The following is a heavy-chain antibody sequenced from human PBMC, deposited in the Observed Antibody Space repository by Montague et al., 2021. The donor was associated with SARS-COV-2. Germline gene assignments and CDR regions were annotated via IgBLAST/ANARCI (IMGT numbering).Heavy chain of an antibody. V-gene: IGHV4-34*01. CDR2: INYSGVT. Sequence: SETLSLTCADYSASRVGDYWSWTGEAPAEVLSWPGDINYSGVTYYNLSLTSRVTISMDTSESQFSLKMTSVTAADTAVYYCARLESSWWFFDYWGQGTLVTISS. CDR3: ARLESSWWFFDY. D-gene: IGHD2-8*02. CDR1: SASRVGDY. J-gene: IGHJ4*02.